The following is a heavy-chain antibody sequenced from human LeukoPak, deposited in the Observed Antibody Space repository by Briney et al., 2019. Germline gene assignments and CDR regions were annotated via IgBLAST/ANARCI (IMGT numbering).Heavy chain of an antibody. Sequence: PGGSLRLSCEASGFTFSDFWMHWVRQAPGEGLMWVSHINADGRSSSYADFVKGRSTISRDNRKKTLYLQMNNLRVDDTAVYYCVNELGKPGYLWFGSWGQGTVVTVST. CDR2: INADGRSS. V-gene: IGHV3-74*01. J-gene: IGHJ5*01. D-gene: IGHD7-27*01. CDR1: GFTFSDFW. CDR3: VNELGKPGYLWFGS.